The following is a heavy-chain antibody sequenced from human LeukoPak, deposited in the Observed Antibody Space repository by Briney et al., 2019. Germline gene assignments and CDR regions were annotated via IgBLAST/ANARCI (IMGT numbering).Heavy chain of an antibody. CDR2: INPNSGGT. J-gene: IGHJ5*02. CDR1: GYTFTGYY. V-gene: IGHV1-2*02. CDR3: ARAKGPGLDWFDP. Sequence: ASVKASCKASGYTFTGYYMHWVRQAPGQGLEWMGWINPNSGGTTYAQKFQGRVTMTRDTSISTAYMELSRLRSDDTAVYYCARAKGPGLDWFDPWGQGTLVTVSS.